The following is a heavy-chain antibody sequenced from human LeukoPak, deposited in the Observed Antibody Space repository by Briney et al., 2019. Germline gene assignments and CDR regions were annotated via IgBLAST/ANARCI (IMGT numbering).Heavy chain of an antibody. CDR1: GGSISSSDYY. Sequence: PSETLSLACTVSGGSISSSDYYWAWLRQPPGKGLEWIVDIYYSGSTYYKPSIKTRVTISVDTSKNQFSLKLTSVTAADTAVYYCARHASVDGNWPRPLDYWGQGSLVTVSS. J-gene: IGHJ4*02. V-gene: IGHV4-39*01. D-gene: IGHD6-19*01. CDR3: ARHASVDGNWPRPLDY. CDR2: IYYSGST.